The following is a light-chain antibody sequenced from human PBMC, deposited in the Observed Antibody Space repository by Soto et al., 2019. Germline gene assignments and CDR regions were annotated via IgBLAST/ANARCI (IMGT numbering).Light chain of an antibody. CDR3: QQRSNWPPTWT. Sequence: EIVLTQSPATLSLSPGERATLSCRASQSVSSYLAWYQQKPGQAPRLLIYGASNRATGIPARFSGSGSGTDFTLTISSLEPEDFAVYYCQQRSNWPPTWTFGQGTKVDIK. CDR2: GAS. V-gene: IGKV3-11*01. J-gene: IGKJ1*01. CDR1: QSVSSY.